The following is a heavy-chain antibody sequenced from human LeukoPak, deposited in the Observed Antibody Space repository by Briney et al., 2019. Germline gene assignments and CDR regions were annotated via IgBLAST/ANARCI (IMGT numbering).Heavy chain of an antibody. CDR1: EYSITSGYS. CDR3: ARSDGTYTWYFDV. Sequence: SSETLSVTXTVSEYSITSGYSWGWIRQPPGKGLEWIGSAYHSGGTYYNPSLKSRVTISIDTSKNQFSLRLNSVTAADTAVYYCARSDGTYTWYFDVWGRGTLVTVSS. J-gene: IGHJ2*01. CDR2: AYHSGGT. V-gene: IGHV4-38-2*02. D-gene: IGHD4-11*01.